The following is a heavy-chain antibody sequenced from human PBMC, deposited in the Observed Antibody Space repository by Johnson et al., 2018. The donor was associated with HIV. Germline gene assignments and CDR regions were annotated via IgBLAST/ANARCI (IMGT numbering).Heavy chain of an antibody. V-gene: IGHV3-30-3*01. J-gene: IGHJ3*02. CDR3: AKGLAAFFAFDI. D-gene: IGHD3-3*01. Sequence: QVQLVESGGGVVQPGRSLRLSCAASGFTFSSYAMHWVRQAPGKGLEWVASISYDGDTQYYADSVKGRFTISRDNSKNTLYLQMNSLRAEDTAVYYCAKGLAAFFAFDIWGQGTMVTVSS. CDR1: GFTFSSYA. CDR2: ISYDGDTQ.